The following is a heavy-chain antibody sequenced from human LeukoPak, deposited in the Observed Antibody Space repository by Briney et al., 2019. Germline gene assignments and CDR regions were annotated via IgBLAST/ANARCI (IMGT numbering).Heavy chain of an antibody. Sequence: ASVKVSCKASGYTFTSYYMHWVRQAPGQGLEWMGIINPSGGSTSYAQKFQGRVTMTRDMSTSTVYMELSSLRSEDTAVYYCAKDSDYSSGWNPTRNYYDYDMDVWGRGTTVTISS. CDR3: AKDSDYSSGWNPTRNYYDYDMDV. V-gene: IGHV1-46*01. J-gene: IGHJ6*03. CDR1: GYTFTSYY. CDR2: INPSGGST. D-gene: IGHD6-19*01.